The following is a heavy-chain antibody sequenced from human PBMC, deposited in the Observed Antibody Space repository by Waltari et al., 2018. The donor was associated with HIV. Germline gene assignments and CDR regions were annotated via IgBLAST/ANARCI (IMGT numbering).Heavy chain of an antibody. Sequence: QVQLVQSGAEVKKPGSSVKVSCKASGGTFNNYAFIWVRQAPGQGLEWMGGIIPIFNTRNYAQKFQGRVTITADESTSTAYMELSSLRSEDTAVYYCARGAYYDILTGPIMGYFDYWGQGTLVTVSS. CDR1: GGTFNNYA. D-gene: IGHD3-9*01. V-gene: IGHV1-69*01. J-gene: IGHJ4*02. CDR2: IIPIFNTR. CDR3: ARGAYYDILTGPIMGYFDY.